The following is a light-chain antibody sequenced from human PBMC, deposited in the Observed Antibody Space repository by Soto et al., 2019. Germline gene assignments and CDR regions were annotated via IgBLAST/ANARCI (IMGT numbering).Light chain of an antibody. CDR3: SSYTGSRTYVV. V-gene: IGLV2-14*01. CDR1: SSDVGGYNY. CDR2: DVS. J-gene: IGLJ2*01. Sequence: QSALTQPASVSGSPGQSITISCTGTSSDVGGYNYVSWYQQHPGKAPKLMIYDVSNRPSGVSNRFSGSTSANTASLTISGLQAEDADDYYCSSYTGSRTYVVFGGGTTLTVL.